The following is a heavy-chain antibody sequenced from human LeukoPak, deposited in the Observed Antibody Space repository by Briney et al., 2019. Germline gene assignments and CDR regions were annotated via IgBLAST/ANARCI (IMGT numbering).Heavy chain of an antibody. J-gene: IGHJ4*02. CDR1: GYSFSSYW. D-gene: IGHD2-2*01. Sequence: PGGSLRLSCAASGYSFSSYWMHWVRQAPGKGLEWVSSISSSSSYIYYADSVKGRFTISRDNAKNSLYLQMNSLRAEDTAVYYCARGDCSSTSCYYYWGQGTLVTVSS. V-gene: IGHV3-21*01. CDR2: ISSSSSYI. CDR3: ARGDCSSTSCYYY.